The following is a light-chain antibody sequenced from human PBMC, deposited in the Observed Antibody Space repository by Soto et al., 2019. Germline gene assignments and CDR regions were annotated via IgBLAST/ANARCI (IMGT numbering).Light chain of an antibody. CDR1: HDISNY. CDR3: LQYNSFPPT. CDR2: AAS. Sequence: DIQITQSPASRSASACDAMPIICRANHDISNYLAWFQQKPGKAPKSLIYAASSLQSGVPSKFSGSGSGTDFTLTISSLQPEDFATYYCLQYNSFPPTFGGGTKVDIK. J-gene: IGKJ4*01. V-gene: IGKV1-16*02.